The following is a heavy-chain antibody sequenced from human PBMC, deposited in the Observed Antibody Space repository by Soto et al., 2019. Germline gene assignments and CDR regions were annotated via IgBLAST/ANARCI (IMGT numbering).Heavy chain of an antibody. CDR2: IIPIFGTA. V-gene: IGHV1-69*01. J-gene: IGHJ6*02. CDR3: ARGPHPRYYYYYGMDV. Sequence: QVQLVQSGAEVKKPGSSVKVSCKASGGTFSSYAISWVRQAPGQGLEWMGGIIPIFGTANYAQKFQGRVTITADESTRTAYMELSSLRSEDTAVYYCARGPHPRYYYYYGMDVWGQGTTVTVSS. CDR1: GGTFSSYA.